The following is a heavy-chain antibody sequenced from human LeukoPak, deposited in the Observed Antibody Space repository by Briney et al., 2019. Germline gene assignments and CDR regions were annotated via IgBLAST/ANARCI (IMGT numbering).Heavy chain of an antibody. D-gene: IGHD3-10*01. J-gene: IGHJ4*02. V-gene: IGHV3-7*01. CDR2: IKQDGSEK. Sequence: PGGSLRLSCAASGFTLSSYWMSWVRQAPGKGLEWVANIKQDGSEKYYVDSVKGRFTISRDNAKNSLYLQMNSLRAEDTAVYYCARGGLKYYFDYWGQGTLVTVSS. CDR3: ARGGLKYYFDY. CDR1: GFTLSSYW.